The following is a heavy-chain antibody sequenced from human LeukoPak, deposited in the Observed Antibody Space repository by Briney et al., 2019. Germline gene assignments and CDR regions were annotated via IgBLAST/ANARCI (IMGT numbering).Heavy chain of an antibody. CDR2: IYPGDSDT. J-gene: IGHJ6*02. Sequence: RGASLKISCKGSGYSFTSYWIGWVRQLPGKGLAWMGIIYPGDSDTRYSPSFQGQVTISADKSISTAYLQWSSLKASDTAMYYCARHYCSSTSCYPYYYYGMDVWGQGTTVTVSS. CDR1: GYSFTSYW. D-gene: IGHD2-2*01. CDR3: ARHYCSSTSCYPYYYYGMDV. V-gene: IGHV5-51*01.